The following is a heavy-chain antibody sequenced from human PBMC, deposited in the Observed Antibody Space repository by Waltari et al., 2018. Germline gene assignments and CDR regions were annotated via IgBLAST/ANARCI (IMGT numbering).Heavy chain of an antibody. CDR3: ASNGSGSYYNL. J-gene: IGHJ4*02. CDR1: EFTFRDSW. CDR2: IKTAGSSK. D-gene: IGHD3-10*01. V-gene: IGHV3-74*01. Sequence: EVQLLESGGGLVKPGGSLRLSCAASEFTFRDSWMYWVRQAPGKGLGWSSIIKTAGSSKIYADSVKGRLHISRDNANNTRYLQMNSLREEDTASYYCASNGSGSYYNLWGQGTLVTVSS.